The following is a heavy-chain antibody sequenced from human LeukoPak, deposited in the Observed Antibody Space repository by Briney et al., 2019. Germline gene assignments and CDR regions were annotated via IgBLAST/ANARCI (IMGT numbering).Heavy chain of an antibody. CDR1: GYTFTSYY. Sequence: GASVKVSCKASGYTFTSYYMHWVRQAPGQGLEWMGIINPSGGSTSYAQKFQGRVTMTRDTSTGTVYMELSSLRSEDTAVYYCARNVPLMTAIDYWGQGTLVTVSS. D-gene: IGHD2-8*01. CDR3: ARNVPLMTAIDY. J-gene: IGHJ4*02. V-gene: IGHV1-46*01. CDR2: INPSGGST.